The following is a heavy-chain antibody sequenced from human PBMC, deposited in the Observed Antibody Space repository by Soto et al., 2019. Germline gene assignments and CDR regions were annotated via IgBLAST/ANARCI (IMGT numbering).Heavy chain of an antibody. CDR2: ISNDGSNK. Sequence: LRLSCTASGFTFSTYGMHWVRQAPGKGLEWVAVISNDGSNKYYADSVKGRGTISRDNSKNTLFLQVNSLRAEDTAVYYCAKGYPGNFLDPWGQGTLVTLSS. J-gene: IGHJ5*02. CDR1: GFTFSTYG. V-gene: IGHV3-30*18. CDR3: AKGYPGNFLDP. D-gene: IGHD4-4*01.